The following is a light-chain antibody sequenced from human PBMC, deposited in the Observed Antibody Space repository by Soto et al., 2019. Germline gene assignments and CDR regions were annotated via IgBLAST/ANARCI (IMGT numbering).Light chain of an antibody. J-gene: IGKJ4*01. V-gene: IGKV1-39*01. CDR3: QQSYSIPPT. CDR1: QTITYY. Sequence: DIQMTQSPSSLSASVGDRVTITCRASQTITYYLSWYQQKPGKAPKLLIYAESSLQSGVPARFSGSGTGTEFTLTISSLQPEDFGTYFCQQSYSIPPTFGGGTKVDIK. CDR2: AES.